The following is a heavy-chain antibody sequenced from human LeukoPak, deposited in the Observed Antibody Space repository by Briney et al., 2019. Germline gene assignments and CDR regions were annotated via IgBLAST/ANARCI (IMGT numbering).Heavy chain of an antibody. J-gene: IGHJ4*02. CDR1: GFTFSSYS. CDR3: ASGMWGYCSTTSCPLDY. V-gene: IGHV3-48*01. CDR2: IRSSSSTI. Sequence: PGGSLRLSCAASGFTFSSYSMNWVRQAPGKGLEWVSYIRSSSSTIHYADSVKGRFTISRDNAKNSLYLQMNSLRAEDTAVYYCASGMWGYCSTTSCPLDYWGQGTLVTVSS. D-gene: IGHD2-2*01.